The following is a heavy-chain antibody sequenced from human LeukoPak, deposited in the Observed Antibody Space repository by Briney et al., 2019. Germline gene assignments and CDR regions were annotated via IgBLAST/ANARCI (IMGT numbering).Heavy chain of an antibody. Sequence: GGSLRLSCAASGFTFSSYGMHWVRQAPGKGLEWVAVISYDGSNKYYADSVKGRFTISRDNSKNTLYLQMNSLRAEDTAVYYCAGLSGYSSSPDFDYWGQGTLVTVSS. CDR3: AGLSGYSSSPDFDY. CDR2: ISYDGSNK. J-gene: IGHJ4*02. CDR1: GFTFSSYG. D-gene: IGHD6-6*01. V-gene: IGHV3-30*03.